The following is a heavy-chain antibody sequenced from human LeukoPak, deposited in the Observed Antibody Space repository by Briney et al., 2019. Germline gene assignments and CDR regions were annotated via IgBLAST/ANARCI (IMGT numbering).Heavy chain of an antibody. D-gene: IGHD2-2*01. CDR3: ARDPCHGALDY. Sequence: SGGSLRLSCEASGFTFSDSWMSWVRRAPGKGLEWVANIKQDGTEEYYVDSVRGRFSISKDNAKNSLYLQMNSLRAEDTAVYYCARDPCHGALDYWGQGALVTVSS. J-gene: IGHJ4*02. V-gene: IGHV3-7*03. CDR1: GFTFSDSW. CDR2: IKQDGTEE.